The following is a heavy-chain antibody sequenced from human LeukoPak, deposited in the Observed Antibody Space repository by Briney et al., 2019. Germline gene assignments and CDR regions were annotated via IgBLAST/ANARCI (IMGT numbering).Heavy chain of an antibody. CDR2: IYYSGST. J-gene: IGHJ3*02. CDR1: GGSISSYY. V-gene: IGHV4-59*01. Sequence: PSETLSLTCTVSGGSISSYYWSWIRQPPGKGLEWIGYIYYSGSTNYNPSLKSRVTISVDTSKNQFSLKLSSVTAADTAVYYRARERGRDAFDIWGQGTMVTVSS. CDR3: ARERGRDAFDI.